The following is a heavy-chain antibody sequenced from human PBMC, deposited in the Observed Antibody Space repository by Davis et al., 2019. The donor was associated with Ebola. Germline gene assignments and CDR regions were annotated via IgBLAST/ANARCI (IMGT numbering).Heavy chain of an antibody. V-gene: IGHV4-59*08. CDR2: IYYSGST. CDR3: ARGRRYSYGPPRY. D-gene: IGHD5-18*01. CDR1: GGSISSYY. J-gene: IGHJ4*02. Sequence: MPSETLSLTCTVSGGSISSYYWSWIRQPPGKGLEWIGYIYYSGSTNYNPSLKSRVTISVVTSKNQFSLRLRSVTAADTAVYYCARGRRYSYGPPRYWGQGTLVTVSS.